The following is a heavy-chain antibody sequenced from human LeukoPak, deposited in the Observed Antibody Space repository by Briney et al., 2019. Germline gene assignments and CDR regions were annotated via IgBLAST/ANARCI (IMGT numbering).Heavy chain of an antibody. V-gene: IGHV3-20*04. D-gene: IGHD3-10*01. CDR1: GFTFDDYG. CDR2: INWNGGST. J-gene: IGHJ5*02. Sequence: PGGSLRLSCAASGFTFDDYGMSWVRQVPGKGLEWVSGINWNGGSTGYADSVKGRFTISRDSGKNILFLHMSGLRVEDTAFYYCARDRGRYYGSGGHPWGQGTLVTVSS. CDR3: ARDRGRYYGSGGHP.